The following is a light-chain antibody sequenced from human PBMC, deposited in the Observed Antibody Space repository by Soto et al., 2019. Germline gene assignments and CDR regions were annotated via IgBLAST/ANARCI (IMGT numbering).Light chain of an antibody. J-gene: IGKJ1*01. CDR3: QQYGGSPRT. V-gene: IGKV3-20*01. CDR2: GAS. Sequence: EIVLTQSPGTLTLSPGXRASLSCRASQSIANSLAWYQQKPGQAPRLLIFGASNRATGIPDRFSGSGSGTDFTLTISRLEPEDFAVYHCQQYGGSPRTFGQGTKVDIK. CDR1: QSIANS.